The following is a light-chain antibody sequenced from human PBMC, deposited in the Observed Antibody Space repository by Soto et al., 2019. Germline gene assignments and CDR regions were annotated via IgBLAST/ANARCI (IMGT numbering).Light chain of an antibody. Sequence: DIQMTQSPSSLSASVGDRVTITCRASQGITSYLAWYQQKPGKVPKLLIYAASTLKSGVPSRFSGSGSGTDFTLTISSLQHEDVATYYCQNYNSAPLTFGGGTKVEIK. V-gene: IGKV1-27*01. CDR3: QNYNSAPLT. CDR2: AAS. J-gene: IGKJ4*01. CDR1: QGITSY.